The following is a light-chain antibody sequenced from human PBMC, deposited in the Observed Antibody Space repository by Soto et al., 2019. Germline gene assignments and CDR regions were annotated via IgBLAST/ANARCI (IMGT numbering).Light chain of an antibody. J-gene: IGKJ3*01. V-gene: IGKV1-39*01. Sequence: DIQMTQSPSSLSASVGDRVTITCRASQSISTYLNWYQQKPGKAPKLLIYASSSLQSGVPSRFSGSGSGTDFALTISSLQPEDFATYSCQQSYSTPQTFGPGTKVDIK. CDR1: QSISTY. CDR2: ASS. CDR3: QQSYSTPQT.